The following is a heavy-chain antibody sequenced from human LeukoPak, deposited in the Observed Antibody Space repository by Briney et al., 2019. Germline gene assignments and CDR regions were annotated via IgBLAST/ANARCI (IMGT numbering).Heavy chain of an antibody. Sequence: GGSLRLSRAASGFTFRSYAMSWVRQAPGKGLEWVSSISGSGGSTYYADSVKGRFTISRDNSKNTLYLQMNSLRAEDTAIYYCARRLDLGSIVVVVAATGCFDYWGQGTLVTVSS. V-gene: IGHV3-23*01. CDR2: ISGSGGST. CDR1: GFTFRSYA. J-gene: IGHJ4*02. D-gene: IGHD2-15*01. CDR3: ARRLDLGSIVVVVAATGCFDY.